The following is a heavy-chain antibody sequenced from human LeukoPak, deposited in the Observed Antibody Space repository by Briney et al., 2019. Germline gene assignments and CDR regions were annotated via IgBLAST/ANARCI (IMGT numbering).Heavy chain of an antibody. V-gene: IGHV3-74*01. CDR2: IDTVATSP. J-gene: IGHJ4*02. CDR1: GFPLKSYW. D-gene: IGHD3-22*01. Sequence: PGGSLRLSCAASGFPLKSYWMHWVRQVPGKGLVWVSRIDTVATSPNYADSVKGRFTISRDNAKNTLYLEMNGLRAEDTAVYYCAAGYYDMSGYPFDFWGQGTLATVSS. CDR3: AAGYYDMSGYPFDF.